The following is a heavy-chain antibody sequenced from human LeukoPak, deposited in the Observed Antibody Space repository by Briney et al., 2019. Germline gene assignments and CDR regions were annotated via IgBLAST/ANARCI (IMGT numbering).Heavy chain of an antibody. J-gene: IGHJ6*03. CDR2: FYYSGST. CDR1: GASITSSAYS. V-gene: IGHV4-39*07. Sequence: SETVSLTCTVSGASITSSAYSWGWIRQPPGKGLEWIGSFYYSGSTYYNPSLKSRITISADTSKNQFSLNVSSVTAADTAVYYCARGPEGYYYYYYMDVWGKGTTVTVSS. CDR3: ARGPEGYYYYYYMDV.